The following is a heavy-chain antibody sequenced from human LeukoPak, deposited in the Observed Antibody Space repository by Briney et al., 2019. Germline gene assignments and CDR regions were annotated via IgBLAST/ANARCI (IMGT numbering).Heavy chain of an antibody. Sequence: ASVKVSCKAFGGTFSSYAISWVRQAPGQGLEWMGRIIPIFGIANYAQKFQGRVTITADKSTSTAYMELSSLRSEDTAVYYCAKPGRYDYVWGSYRYSDAFDIWGQGTMVTVSS. CDR1: GGTFSSYA. CDR3: AKPGRYDYVWGSYRYSDAFDI. CDR2: IIPIFGIA. D-gene: IGHD3-16*02. J-gene: IGHJ3*02. V-gene: IGHV1-69*04.